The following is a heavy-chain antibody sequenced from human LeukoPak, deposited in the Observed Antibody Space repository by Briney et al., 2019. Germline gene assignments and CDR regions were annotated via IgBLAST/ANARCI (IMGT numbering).Heavy chain of an antibody. CDR2: LDHTGST. D-gene: IGHD2-15*01. CDR3: ARSEDRSHFDY. J-gene: IGHJ4*02. CDR1: GGSFSGYY. V-gene: IGHV4-34*01. Sequence: PSETLSLTCSVFGGSFSGYYWSWIRQPPGRGLEWIGQLDHTGSTNYNPSLKSRVTISVDTSNNQFFLKLNSATTADTAVYYCARSEDRSHFDYWGQGTLVTVSS.